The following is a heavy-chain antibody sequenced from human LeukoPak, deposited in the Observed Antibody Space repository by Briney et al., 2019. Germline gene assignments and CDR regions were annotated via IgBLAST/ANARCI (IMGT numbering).Heavy chain of an antibody. J-gene: IGHJ5*02. V-gene: IGHV1-18*01. D-gene: IGHD2-2*01. CDR2: ISAYNGNT. CDR3: ARDFDIGVVPAATGTKNWFDP. CDR1: GYTFTSYG. Sequence: ASVKVSCKASGYTFTSYGISWVRQAPGQGLEWMGWISAYNGNTNYAQKLQGRVTMTTDTSTSTAYMELRSLRSDDTAVYYCARDFDIGVVPAATGTKNWFDPWGQGTLVTVSS.